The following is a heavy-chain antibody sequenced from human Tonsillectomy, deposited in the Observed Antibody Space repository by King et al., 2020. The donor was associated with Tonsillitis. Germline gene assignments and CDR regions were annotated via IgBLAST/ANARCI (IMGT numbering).Heavy chain of an antibody. J-gene: IGHJ4*02. CDR3: ARGGYYCND. D-gene: IGHD3-22*01. CDR2: INTDESSA. Sequence: QLVQSGGGLVQPGGSLRLSCAASGFTFSSYWMHWVRQAPGKGLMWVSRINTDESSATYADSVKGRFTISRDNAKNTLYLQMNSLRAEDTAVYYCARGGYYCNDWGQGTLVTVSS. CDR1: GFTFSSYW. V-gene: IGHV3-74*02.